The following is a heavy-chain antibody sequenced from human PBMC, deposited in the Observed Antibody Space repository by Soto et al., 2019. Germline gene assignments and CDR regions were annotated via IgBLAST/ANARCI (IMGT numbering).Heavy chain of an antibody. CDR2: MNPNSGNT. Sequence: ASVKVSCKASGYTFTSYDINWVRQATGQGLEWMGWMNPNSGNTGYAQKFQGRVTMTRNTSISTAYMELSSLRSKDTAVYYCARGRMNYDFWSGYYSDAFDIWGQGTMVTVSS. J-gene: IGHJ3*02. CDR3: ARGRMNYDFWSGYYSDAFDI. V-gene: IGHV1-8*01. CDR1: GYTFTSYD. D-gene: IGHD3-3*01.